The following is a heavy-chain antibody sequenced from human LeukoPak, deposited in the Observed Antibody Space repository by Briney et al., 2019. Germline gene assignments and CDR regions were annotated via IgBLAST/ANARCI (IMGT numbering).Heavy chain of an antibody. CDR1: GCTFSSYT. CDR2: IIPIFGTA. Sequence: ASVKVSCKASGCTFSSYTISWVRQAPGQGLEWMGRIIPIFGTANCAQKFQGRVTITTDESTSTAYMELSSLRSEDTAVYYCARDLARKSPSWYPPLDWGQGTLVTVSS. V-gene: IGHV1-69*05. CDR3: ARDLARKSPSWYPPLD. D-gene: IGHD6-13*01. J-gene: IGHJ4*02.